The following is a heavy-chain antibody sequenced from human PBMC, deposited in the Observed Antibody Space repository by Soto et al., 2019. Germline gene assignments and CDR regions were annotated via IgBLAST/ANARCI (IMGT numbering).Heavy chain of an antibody. Sequence: QVQLVQSGAEVKKPGSSVKVSCKASGGTFSTYAISWVRQAPGQGLEWVGGIIPICGTANYAQKFQGRVTVTADESTSTAYMELSSLRSEDTAVYYCARAAYSYGTAYLSYYYGMDVWGQGTTVTVSS. D-gene: IGHD5-18*01. CDR2: IIPICGTA. CDR1: GGTFSTYA. V-gene: IGHV1-69*01. J-gene: IGHJ6*02. CDR3: ARAAYSYGTAYLSYYYGMDV.